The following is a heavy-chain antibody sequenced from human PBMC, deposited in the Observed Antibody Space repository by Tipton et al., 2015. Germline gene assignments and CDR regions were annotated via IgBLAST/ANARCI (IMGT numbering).Heavy chain of an antibody. Sequence: GLVKPSETLSLTCTVSGGSVSSVSYYWGWIRQTPGKGLEWIGYISQRDGTNYNPSLKSRVTISTGTSKNQFFLNLTSVTAADTAVYFCARDLEHGMDVWGQGTTVTVS. J-gene: IGHJ6*02. CDR3: ARDLEHGMDV. CDR2: ISQRDGT. CDR1: GGSVSSVSYY. V-gene: IGHV4-61*01. D-gene: IGHD5-24*01.